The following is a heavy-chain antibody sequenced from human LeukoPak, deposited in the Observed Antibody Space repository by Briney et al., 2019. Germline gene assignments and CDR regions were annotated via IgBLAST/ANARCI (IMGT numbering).Heavy chain of an antibody. CDR3: ARDRGRGYSYGYDLDY. CDR1: GGTFCSYA. Sequence: SVKVSCKASGGTFCSYAISWVRQAPGQGLEWMGRIIPIFGTANYAQKFQGRVTITTDESTSTAYMELSSLRSEDTAVYYCARDRGRGYSYGYDLDYWGQGTLVTVSS. D-gene: IGHD5-18*01. V-gene: IGHV1-69*05. J-gene: IGHJ4*02. CDR2: IIPIFGTA.